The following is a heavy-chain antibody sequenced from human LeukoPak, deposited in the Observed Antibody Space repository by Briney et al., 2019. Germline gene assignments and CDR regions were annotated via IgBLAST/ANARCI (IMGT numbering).Heavy chain of an antibody. Sequence: ASVKVSCKAYGYTFTNYGISWVRQVPGQGLEWMGWTSAYSGNTNYAQNLQGRVTMTTDTSTSTAYMELRSLRSDDTAVYYCARAPDDYDFWSGPFDYWGRGTLVIVSS. CDR2: TSAYSGNT. CDR1: GYTFTNYG. J-gene: IGHJ4*02. D-gene: IGHD3-3*01. CDR3: ARAPDDYDFWSGPFDY. V-gene: IGHV1-18*01.